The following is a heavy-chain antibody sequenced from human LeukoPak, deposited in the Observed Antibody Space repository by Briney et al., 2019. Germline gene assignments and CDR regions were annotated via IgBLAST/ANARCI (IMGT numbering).Heavy chain of an antibody. CDR2: ISYDGSNK. J-gene: IGHJ4*02. D-gene: IGHD3-22*01. CDR1: GFTFGSYA. CDR3: ARAPYYYDSSGLQYFDY. V-gene: IGHV3-30*04. Sequence: GGSLRLSCAASGFTFGSYAMHWVRQAPGKGLEWVAVISYDGSNKYYADSVKGRFTISRDNSKNTLYLQMNSLRAEDTAVYYCARAPYYYDSSGLQYFDYWGQGTLVTVSS.